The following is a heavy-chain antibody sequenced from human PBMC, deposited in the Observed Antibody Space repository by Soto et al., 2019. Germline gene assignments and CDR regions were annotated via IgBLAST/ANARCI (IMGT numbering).Heavy chain of an antibody. J-gene: IGHJ3*02. Sequence: QVQLVQSGADVKKPGASVKVSCKSSGYTFTGYYMHWVRQAPGQGLECMGWINTNSGGTNYAQKFQVWVNMPRVTFIRTAYMELRRLRSDETAVYNCARDEVDAFDIWGQGSMVAVSS. CDR3: ARDEVDAFDI. CDR2: INTNSGGT. CDR1: GYTFTGYY. V-gene: IGHV1-2*04.